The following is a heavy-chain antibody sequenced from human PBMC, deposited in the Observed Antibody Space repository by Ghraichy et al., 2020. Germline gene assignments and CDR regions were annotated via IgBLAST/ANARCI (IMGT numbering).Heavy chain of an antibody. CDR3: ASLLSFIVVD. Sequence: SETLSLTCTVSGGSISSSSYYWGWIRQPPGKGLEWIGSIYNIGSAYYNPSLKSRVTISVDTSKNQFSLKLSSVSAADTAVYYCASLLSFIVVDWGQGTLVTVSS. J-gene: IGHJ4*02. CDR1: GGSISSSSYY. V-gene: IGHV4-39*01. CDR2: IYNIGSA. D-gene: IGHD2-2*01.